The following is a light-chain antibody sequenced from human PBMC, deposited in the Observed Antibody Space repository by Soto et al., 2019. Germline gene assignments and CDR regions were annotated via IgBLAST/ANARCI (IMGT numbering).Light chain of an antibody. Sequence: DILLTQSPSFLSASAGERATLTCRASQGISSYLAWYQQKPGKAPKLLIYDASTMQSGIPSRFSGSGSGTDFILTISSLEPEDFAVYYCQQRSNWPPITFGQGTRLEIK. J-gene: IGKJ5*01. CDR1: QGISSY. V-gene: IGKV1-9*01. CDR2: DAS. CDR3: QQRSNWPPIT.